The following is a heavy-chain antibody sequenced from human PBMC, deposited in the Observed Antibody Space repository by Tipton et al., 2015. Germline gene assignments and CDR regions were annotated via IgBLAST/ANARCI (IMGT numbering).Heavy chain of an antibody. CDR3: ACQDYDSLTRDYQTVDY. CDR2: IYYSGDM. J-gene: IGHJ4*02. D-gene: IGHD3-9*01. Sequence: TLSLTCTVSGVSISGTSYYWGWIRQPPGKGLEWIGSIYYSGDMYYNPSLKSRVAMSVDTSKNQFSLKLTSVTAADTAVYYCACQDYDSLTRDYQTVDYWGQGTLVTVSS. CDR1: GVSISGTSYY. V-gene: IGHV4-39*01.